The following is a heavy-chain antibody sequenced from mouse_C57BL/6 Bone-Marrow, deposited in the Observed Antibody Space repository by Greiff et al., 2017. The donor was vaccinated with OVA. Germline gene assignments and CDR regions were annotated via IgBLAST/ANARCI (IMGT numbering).Heavy chain of an antibody. J-gene: IGHJ1*03. CDR3: ARIFSYWYFDV. Sequence: EVQRVESGGDLVKPGGSLKLSCAASGFTFSSYGMSWVRQTPDKRLEWVATISSGGSYTYSPDSVKGRFTITRDNAKNTLDLQMSSLKSEDTAMYYGARIFSYWYFDVWGTGTTATVSS. V-gene: IGHV5-6*01. CDR2: ISSGGSYT. CDR1: GFTFSSYG.